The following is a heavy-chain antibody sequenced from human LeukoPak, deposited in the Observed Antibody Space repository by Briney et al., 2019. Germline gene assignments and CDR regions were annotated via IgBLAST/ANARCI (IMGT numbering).Heavy chain of an antibody. CDR3: ARDLVTGVSTVTTRSYYGMDV. CDR2: IYTSGST. CDR1: GGSISSYY. D-gene: IGHD4-17*01. Sequence: SQTLSLTCTVSGGSISSYYWSWIRQPAGKGLEWIGRIYTSGSTNYNPSLKSRVTMSVDTSKNQFSLKLSSVTAADTAVYYCARDLVTGVSTVTTRSYYGMDVWGQGTTVTVSS. J-gene: IGHJ6*02. V-gene: IGHV4-4*07.